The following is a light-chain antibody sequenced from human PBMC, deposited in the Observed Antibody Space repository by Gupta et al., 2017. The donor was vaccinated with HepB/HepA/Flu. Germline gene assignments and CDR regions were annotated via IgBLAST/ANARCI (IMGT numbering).Light chain of an antibody. CDR1: SSDVGGYNY. J-gene: IGLJ1*01. CDR3: HSYAGINVGV. V-gene: IGLV2-8*01. Sequence: QSALPQPLSASGSPGQSVTISCTGTSSDVGGYNYVSWYQQHPGKAPKLLIYEVSKRPSGVPDRFSGSKSGNTASLTISGLQAEDEADYYCHSYAGINVGVFGTATRVTIL. CDR2: EVS.